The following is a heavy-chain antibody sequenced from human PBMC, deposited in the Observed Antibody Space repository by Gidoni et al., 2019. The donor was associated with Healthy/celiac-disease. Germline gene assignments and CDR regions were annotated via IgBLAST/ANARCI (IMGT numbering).Heavy chain of an antibody. CDR1: GFTFGDYA. J-gene: IGHJ4*02. Sequence: EVQLVASGGGLVKPGRSLRLSCTASGFTFGDYAMSWFRQAPGKGLEWVGFIRSKAYGGTTEYAASVKGRFTISRDDSKSIAYLQMNSLKTEDTAVYYCTRVRYFDWPSPFDYWGQGTLVTVSS. CDR3: TRVRYFDWPSPFDY. CDR2: IRSKAYGGTT. D-gene: IGHD3-9*01. V-gene: IGHV3-49*05.